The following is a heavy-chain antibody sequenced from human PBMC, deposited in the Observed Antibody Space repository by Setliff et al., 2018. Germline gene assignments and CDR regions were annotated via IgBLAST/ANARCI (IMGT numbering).Heavy chain of an antibody. V-gene: IGHV4-39*01. CDR1: GASVTNVNYY. Sequence: NPSETLSLTCSVSGASVTNVNYYWGWIRQPPGKGLEWIASVYYDGRTYYNPSFKSRLTMSVDKSRNQFSLKLTSVTAADTAVFYCARIAYFDFWRGYGVGAFDLWGHGTMVTVSS. D-gene: IGHD3-3*01. J-gene: IGHJ3*01. CDR3: ARIAYFDFWRGYGVGAFDL. CDR2: VYYDGRT.